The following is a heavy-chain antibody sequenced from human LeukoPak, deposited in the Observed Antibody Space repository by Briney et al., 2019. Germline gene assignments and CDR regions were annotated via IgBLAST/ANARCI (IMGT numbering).Heavy chain of an antibody. CDR3: ARGGGHLDC. D-gene: IGHD4-23*01. V-gene: IGHV3-7*03. J-gene: IGHJ4*02. Sequence: GSLRLSCVVSGFTVSNNYMSWVRQAPGKGLEWVANIKQDGSDKYYLTSVRGRFTISRDNAKNSLFLQMNSLRVEDTAVYYCARGGGHLDCWGQGTLVTVSS. CDR1: GFTVSNNY. CDR2: IKQDGSDK.